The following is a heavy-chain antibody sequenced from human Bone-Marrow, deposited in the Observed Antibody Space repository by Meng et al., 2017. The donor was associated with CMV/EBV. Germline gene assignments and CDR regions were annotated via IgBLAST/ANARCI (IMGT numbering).Heavy chain of an antibody. D-gene: IGHD4-11*01. J-gene: IGHJ6*02. Sequence: GESLKISCAASRFTFSSYSMNWVRQAPGKGLEWVSSISSSSSYIYYADSVKGRFTISRDNAKNSLYLQMNSLRAEDTAVYYCAREDTELTVSKLGRMDVWGQGTTVTVSS. CDR2: ISSSSSYI. CDR3: AREDTELTVSKLGRMDV. CDR1: RFTFSSYS. V-gene: IGHV3-21*01.